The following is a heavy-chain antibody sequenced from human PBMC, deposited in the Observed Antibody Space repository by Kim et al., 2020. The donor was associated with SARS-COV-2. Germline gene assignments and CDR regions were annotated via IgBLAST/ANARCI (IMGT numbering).Heavy chain of an antibody. CDR2: ISYDGSNK. D-gene: IGHD5-18*01. CDR3: ATPPDTAMP. Sequence: GGSLRLSCAASGFTFSSYGMHWVRQAPGKGLEWVAVISYDGSNKYYADSVKGRFTISRDNSKNTLYLQMNSLRAEDTAVYYCATPPDTAMPWGQGTLVTVSS. CDR1: GFTFSSYG. J-gene: IGHJ4*02. V-gene: IGHV3-30*03.